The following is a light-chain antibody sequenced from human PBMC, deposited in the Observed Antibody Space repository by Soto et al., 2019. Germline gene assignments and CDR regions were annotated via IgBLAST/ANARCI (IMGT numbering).Light chain of an antibody. CDR2: KAF. J-gene: IGKJ1*01. Sequence: DIQMTQSPSTLSASVGDRVTITCRASQSISNWLAWYQQKPGKAPRLLIYKAFSLQSGVPSRFSGSGSGTEFKLTISSLQPDDFANYYCQQYDSYSWTFGRGTKVEI. CDR3: QQYDSYSWT. V-gene: IGKV1-5*03. CDR1: QSISNW.